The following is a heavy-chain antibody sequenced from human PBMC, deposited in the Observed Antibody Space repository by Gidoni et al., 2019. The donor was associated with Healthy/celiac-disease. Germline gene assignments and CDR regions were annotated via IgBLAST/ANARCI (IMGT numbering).Heavy chain of an antibody. CDR3: ASSARKNVVMDY. CDR2: INPNSGGT. Sequence: QVQLVQSGAEVRKPGASGKVSCKASGYTFTGYYMHLVRQAPGQGREWMGWINPNSGGTNDAQKFQGMVTMTRDTSISTAYMELSRLRSDDTALYYCASSARKNVVMDYWGQGPLVTVSS. D-gene: IGHD1-26*01. CDR1: GYTFTGYY. J-gene: IGHJ4*02. V-gene: IGHV1-2*02.